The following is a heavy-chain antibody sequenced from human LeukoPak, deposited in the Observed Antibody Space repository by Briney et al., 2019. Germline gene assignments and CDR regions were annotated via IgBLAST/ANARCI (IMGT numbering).Heavy chain of an antibody. CDR2: INHSGST. CDR3: ARSHSSGYQYFDY. CDR1: GFTFSSYA. V-gene: IGHV4-34*01. J-gene: IGHJ4*02. Sequence: GSLRLSCAASGFTFSSYAMSWIRQPPGKGLEWIGEINHSGSTNYNPSLKSRVTISVDTSKNQFSLKLSSVTAADTAVYYCARSHSSGYQYFDYWGQGTLVTVSS. D-gene: IGHD3-22*01.